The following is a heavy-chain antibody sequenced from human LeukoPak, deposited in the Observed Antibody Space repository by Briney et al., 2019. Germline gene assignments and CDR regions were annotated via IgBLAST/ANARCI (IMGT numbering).Heavy chain of an antibody. J-gene: IGHJ6*02. D-gene: IGHD3-3*01. Sequence: GESLKISCKGSGYSFTSYWIGWVRQMPGKGLEWMGIIYPGDSDTRYSPSFQGQVTISADESISTAYLQWSSLKASDTAMYYCAATYYDFWSGYYYYYGMDVWGQGTTVTVSS. CDR2: IYPGDSDT. CDR1: GYSFTSYW. V-gene: IGHV5-51*01. CDR3: AATYYDFWSGYYYYYGMDV.